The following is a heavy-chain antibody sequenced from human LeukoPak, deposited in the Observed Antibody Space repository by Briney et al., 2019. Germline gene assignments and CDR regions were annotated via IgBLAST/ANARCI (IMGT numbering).Heavy chain of an antibody. CDR1: GGTFSSYA. CDR3: ARVVGDILTGYYNGYYYYGMDV. J-gene: IGHJ6*04. Sequence: ASVKVSCKASGGTFSSYAISWVRQAPGQGLEWMGGIIPIFGTANYAQKFQGRVTITADESTSIAYMELSSLRSEDTAVYYCARVVGDILTGYYNGYYYYGMDVWGKGTTVTVSS. CDR2: IIPIFGTA. V-gene: IGHV1-69*01. D-gene: IGHD3-9*01.